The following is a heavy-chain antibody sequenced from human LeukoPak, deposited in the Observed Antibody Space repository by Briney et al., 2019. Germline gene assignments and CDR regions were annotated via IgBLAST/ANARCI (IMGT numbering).Heavy chain of an antibody. CDR2: IIPIFGTA. Sequence: SVKVSCKASGGTFSSYAISWVRQAPGQGLEWMGGIIPIFGTANYARKFQGRVTITADESTSTAYMELSSLRSEDTAVYYCASAYSSSWYSGDYYGMDVWGQGTTVTVSS. CDR1: GGTFSSYA. V-gene: IGHV1-69*13. J-gene: IGHJ6*02. D-gene: IGHD6-13*01. CDR3: ASAYSSSWYSGDYYGMDV.